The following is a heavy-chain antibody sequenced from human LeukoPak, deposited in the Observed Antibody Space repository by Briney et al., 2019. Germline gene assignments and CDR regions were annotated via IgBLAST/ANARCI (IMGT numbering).Heavy chain of an antibody. J-gene: IGHJ4*02. CDR1: GFTLSSYS. CDR2: ISRSGSYI. V-gene: IGHV3-21*01. D-gene: IGHD1-26*01. CDR3: ARDLPIVTTGYFDY. Sequence: GGSLRLSCVASGFTLSSYSMNWVRQAPGKGLEWVSSISRSGSYIYYAGSVKGRFTISRDSAKSSLYLQMNSLRAEDTAVYYCARDLPIVTTGYFDYWGQGILVTVSS.